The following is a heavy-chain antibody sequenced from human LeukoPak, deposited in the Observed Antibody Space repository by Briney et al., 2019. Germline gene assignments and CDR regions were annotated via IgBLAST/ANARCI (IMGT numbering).Heavy chain of an antibody. D-gene: IGHD4-11*01. CDR1: GGSISNSNW. J-gene: IGHJ4*02. Sequence: SETLSLTCGVSGGSISNSNWWSWVRQPPGKGLEWIGEIYHSGSTNYNPSLKSRVTISVDKSKNQFSLKLSSVTPADTAVYYCAKMTPVTSFQLLVLDSWGPGTLVTISS. V-gene: IGHV4-4*02. CDR2: IYHSGST. CDR3: AKMTPVTSFQLLVLDS.